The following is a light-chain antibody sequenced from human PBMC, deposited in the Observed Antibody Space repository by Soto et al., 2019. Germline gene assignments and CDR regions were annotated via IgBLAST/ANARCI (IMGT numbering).Light chain of an antibody. CDR1: QSVLYSSNNKNY. V-gene: IGKV4-1*01. CDR2: WAS. Sequence: DIVMTQSPDSLAVSLGERATINCKSSQSVLYSSNNKNYLAWYQQKPGQPPKLLIYWASTRESGVPDRFSGSWSGTDFTLTISSLQAEDVAVSYCQQYYSTPYTFGQGTKLEIK. J-gene: IGKJ2*01. CDR3: QQYYSTPYT.